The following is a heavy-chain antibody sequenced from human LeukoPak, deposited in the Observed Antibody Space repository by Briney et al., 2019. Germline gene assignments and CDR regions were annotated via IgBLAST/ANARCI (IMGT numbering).Heavy chain of an antibody. CDR1: GFTFCSYW. J-gene: IGHJ4*02. CDR2: IKQDGSEK. V-gene: IGHV3-7*01. Sequence: GGSLRLSCAASGFTFCSYWMSWVREAPGRGLEWVANIKQDGSEKYYVDSVKGRFTISRDNAKNSLYLQMNSLRAEDTAVYYCARGRYCSSTSCHYFDYWGQGTLVTVSS. CDR3: ARGRYCSSTSCHYFDY. D-gene: IGHD2-2*01.